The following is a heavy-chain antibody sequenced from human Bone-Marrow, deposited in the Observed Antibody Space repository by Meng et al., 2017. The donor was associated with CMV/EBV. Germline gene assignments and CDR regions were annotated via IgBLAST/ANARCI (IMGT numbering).Heavy chain of an antibody. V-gene: IGHV4-4*02. Sequence: CAVSGGSISSRNWWSWVRQPPGKGLEWIGEIYHSGSTNYNPSLKSRVTISVDKSKNQFSLKLSSVTAADTAVYYCARAGGRVYYFDYWGQGTLVTVSS. J-gene: IGHJ4*02. D-gene: IGHD6-13*01. CDR2: IYHSGST. CDR3: ARAGGRVYYFDY. CDR1: GGSISSRNW.